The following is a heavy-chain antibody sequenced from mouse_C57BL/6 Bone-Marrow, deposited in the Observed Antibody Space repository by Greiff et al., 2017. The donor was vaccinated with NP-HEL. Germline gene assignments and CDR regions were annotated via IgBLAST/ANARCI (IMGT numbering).Heavy chain of an antibody. CDR3: TIGGIGLRTFAY. D-gene: IGHD2-4*01. J-gene: IGHJ3*01. Sequence: EVQLQQSGAELVRPGASVKLSCTASGFNIKDDYMHWVKQRPEQGLEWIGWIDPENGDTEYASKFQGKATITADTSSNTAYLQLSSLTSEDTAVYYCTIGGIGLRTFAYWGQGTLVTVSA. CDR1: GFNIKDDY. CDR2: IDPENGDT. V-gene: IGHV14-4*01.